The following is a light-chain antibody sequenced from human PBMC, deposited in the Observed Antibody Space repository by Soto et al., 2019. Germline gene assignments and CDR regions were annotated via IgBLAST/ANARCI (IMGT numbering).Light chain of an antibody. V-gene: IGKV3-15*01. J-gene: IGKJ1*01. CDR2: GAS. CDR1: QSVGSN. CDR3: QQYNNWPPDRT. Sequence: EIVMTQSPATLSVSPGERATLSCRASQSVGSNLAWYQQKPGQAPRLLIYGASTRATGIPARFSGSRSGTECTLTISSLQSEDFAIYFCQQYNNWPPDRTFGQGTKVEIK.